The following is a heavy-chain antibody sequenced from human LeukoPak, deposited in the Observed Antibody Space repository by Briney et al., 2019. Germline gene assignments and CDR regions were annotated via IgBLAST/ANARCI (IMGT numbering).Heavy chain of an antibody. CDR1: GFTFNNFG. J-gene: IGHJ4*02. CDR3: ARDSSTWYSAAPFDY. V-gene: IGHV3-30*03. CDR2: ISCDGGTQ. Sequence: GGSLRLSCAASGFTFNNFGMQWVRQTPGKGLEWVTVISCDGGTQYYADSVKGRFTISRDDSKNTLYLQMNSLRVEDTAVYYCARDSSTWYSAAPFDYWGQGTLVTVSS. D-gene: IGHD6-13*01.